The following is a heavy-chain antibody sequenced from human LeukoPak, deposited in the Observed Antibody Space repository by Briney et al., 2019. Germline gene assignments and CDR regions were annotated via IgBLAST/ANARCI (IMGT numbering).Heavy chain of an antibody. CDR3: ARLGGDSCFSRDDY. Sequence: GGALRVSCAPSGFTFSNFAMAWVRRAPGEGREWVSGINIFGGAPYYADSVKGRFTISRDDSKKTLNLQMDSLRADDTALYYCARLGGDSCFSRDDYWGQGTLVTVSS. CDR2: INIFGGAP. D-gene: IGHD2-15*01. CDR1: GFTFSNFA. J-gene: IGHJ4*02. V-gene: IGHV3-23*01.